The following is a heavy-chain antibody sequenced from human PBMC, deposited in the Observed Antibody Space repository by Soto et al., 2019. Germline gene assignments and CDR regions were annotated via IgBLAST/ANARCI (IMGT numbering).Heavy chain of an antibody. J-gene: IGHJ4*02. CDR2: ISYDGSNK. CDR1: GFTFSSYA. D-gene: IGHD2-2*02. CDR3: ARDRLDVVVPAAILAY. Sequence: QVQLVESGGGVVQPWRSLRLSCAASGFTFSSYAMHWVRQAPGKGLEWVAVISYDGSNKYYADSVKGRFTISRDNSKNTLYLQMNSLRAEDTAVFYCARDRLDVVVPAAILAYWGQGAQVTVSS. V-gene: IGHV3-30-3*01.